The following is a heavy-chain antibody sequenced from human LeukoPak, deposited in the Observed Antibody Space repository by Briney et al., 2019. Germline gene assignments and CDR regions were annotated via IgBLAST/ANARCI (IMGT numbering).Heavy chain of an antibody. J-gene: IGHJ6*03. Sequence: ASVKVSCKASGSTFSSYAISWVRQAPGQGLEWMGGIIPIFGTANYAQKFQGRVTITADESTSTAYMELSSLRSEDTAVYYCARGRTSSSLYYYYYMDVWGKGTTVTVSS. CDR1: GSTFSSYA. V-gene: IGHV1-69*13. CDR2: IIPIFGTA. D-gene: IGHD6-19*01. CDR3: ARGRTSSSLYYYYYMDV.